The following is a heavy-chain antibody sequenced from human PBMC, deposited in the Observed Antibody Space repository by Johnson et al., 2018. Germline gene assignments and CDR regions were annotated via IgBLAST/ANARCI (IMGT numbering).Heavy chain of an antibody. V-gene: IGHV3-23*04. J-gene: IGHJ6*03. CDR3: AKGSGSAHYYMDV. CDR2: ISGSGGST. Sequence: EVQLVESGGGLVQPGGSLRVSCAASGFTFSSYAMSWVRQAPGRGLEWVSDISGSGGSTFYADSVKGRFTISRDNYKNTVYVQINSLRAEDTAVYYCAKGSGSAHYYMDVWGKGTTVTVSS. CDR1: GFTFSSYA.